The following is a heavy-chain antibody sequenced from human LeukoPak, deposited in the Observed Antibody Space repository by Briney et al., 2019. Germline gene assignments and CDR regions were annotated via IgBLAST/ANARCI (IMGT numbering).Heavy chain of an antibody. Sequence: GASGRVSCKASGSTFTTYYIHWVRQAPRQRLKWLGVMSPSGSRTSYAKKFQGRVTMTRDTSTSTVYMELSSLRYEDTAVYYCAREGMYYYDSSRYPDYWGQGTLVTVSS. CDR3: AREGMYYYDSSRYPDY. CDR2: MSPSGSRT. J-gene: IGHJ4*02. CDR1: GSTFTTYY. V-gene: IGHV1-46*01. D-gene: IGHD3-22*01.